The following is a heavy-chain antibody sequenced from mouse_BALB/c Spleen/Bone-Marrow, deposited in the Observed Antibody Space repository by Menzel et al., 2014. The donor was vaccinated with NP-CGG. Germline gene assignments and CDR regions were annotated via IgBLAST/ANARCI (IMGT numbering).Heavy chain of an antibody. D-gene: IGHD2-4*01. Sequence: QVHVKQSGAELVRPGTSVKVSCKASGYAFTNYWIEWVKQRPGQGLEWIGVINPGSGGVNYNEKVKGKATLTADKSSSTAYIQRSSLTSDDSAVYFCSREITRYAVDYWGQGTSVTVSS. CDR3: SREITRYAVDY. CDR1: GYAFTNYW. J-gene: IGHJ4*01. V-gene: IGHV1-54*01. CDR2: INPGSGGV.